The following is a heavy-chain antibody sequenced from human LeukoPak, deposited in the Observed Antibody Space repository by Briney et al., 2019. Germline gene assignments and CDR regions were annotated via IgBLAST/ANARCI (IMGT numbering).Heavy chain of an antibody. CDR2: INNDGSSA. CDR1: GFTFNNYW. CDR3: ARRGTGHGMDV. V-gene: IGHV3-74*01. D-gene: IGHD1-1*01. J-gene: IGHJ6*02. Sequence: PGGSLRLSCAASGFTFNNYWIHWFRQVPGKGLVWVSRINNDGSSASYVDSVKGRFTISRDNAKNTLFLQMNSLRAEDTAVYYCARRGTGHGMDVWGQGTTVIVSS.